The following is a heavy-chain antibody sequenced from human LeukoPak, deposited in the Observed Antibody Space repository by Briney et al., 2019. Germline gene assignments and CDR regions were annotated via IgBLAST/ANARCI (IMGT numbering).Heavy chain of an antibody. CDR3: ARRKWSHDFWTGYYNFFDY. CDR1: GGSLSGYH. V-gene: IGHV4-34*01. D-gene: IGHD3/OR15-3a*01. CDR2: INHSGGA. Sequence: SETLSLTCAVSGGSLSGYHWNWIRQPPGKGLEWIGEINHSGGASYTPSHKSRITISVDTSKSQFSLRVRSVTAADTAVYFCARRKWSHDFWTGYYNFFDYWGQSVLVTVSS. J-gene: IGHJ4*02.